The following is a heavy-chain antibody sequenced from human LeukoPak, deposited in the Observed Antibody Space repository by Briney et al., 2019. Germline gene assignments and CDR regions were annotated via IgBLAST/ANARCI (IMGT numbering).Heavy chain of an antibody. D-gene: IGHD3-22*01. V-gene: IGHV3-66*01. Sequence: GGSLRLSCAASGFTLSSYAMSWVRQAPGKGLEWVSVIYTGGSTYYADSVKGRFTISRDNSKNTLYLQMNSLRAEDTAVYYCARGGVTVIVPLGWGQGTLVTVSS. CDR3: ARGGVTVIVPLG. CDR1: GFTLSSYA. J-gene: IGHJ4*02. CDR2: IYTGGST.